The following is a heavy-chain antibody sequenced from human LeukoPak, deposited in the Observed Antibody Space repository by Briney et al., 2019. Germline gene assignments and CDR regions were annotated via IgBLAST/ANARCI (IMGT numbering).Heavy chain of an antibody. CDR2: ISYDGSNK. D-gene: IGHD3-10*01. Sequence: PGRSLRLSCVASGFTFNTYAMHWVRQAPGKGLEWVAVISYDGSNKYYADSVKGRFTISRDNSENTLYLQMNSLRVEDTAVYYCARGQNYYGSGSLSAVAVFDYWGQGTLVTVSS. CDR3: ARGQNYYGSGSLSAVAVFDY. V-gene: IGHV3-30-3*01. CDR1: GFTFNTYA. J-gene: IGHJ4*02.